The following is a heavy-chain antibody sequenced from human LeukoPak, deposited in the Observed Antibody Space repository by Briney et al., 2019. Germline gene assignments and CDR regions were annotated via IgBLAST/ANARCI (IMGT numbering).Heavy chain of an antibody. Sequence: GGSLRLSCAASGFTVSSNYMSWVRQAPGKGLEWVSVIYSGGSTYYADSVKGRFTISRDNSKNTLYLQMNSLRAEDTAVYYCARDHSSDRAFDIWGQGTMVTVSS. CDR3: ARDHSSDRAFDI. V-gene: IGHV3-53*01. D-gene: IGHD3-22*01. CDR1: GFTVSSNY. CDR2: IYSGGST. J-gene: IGHJ3*02.